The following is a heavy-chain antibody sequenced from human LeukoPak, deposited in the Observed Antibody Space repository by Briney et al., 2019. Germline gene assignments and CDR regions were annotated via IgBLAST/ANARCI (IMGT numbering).Heavy chain of an antibody. CDR1: GGSFSGYY. V-gene: IGHV4-34*01. CDR2: INHSGST. D-gene: IGHD1-26*01. J-gene: IGHJ4*02. CDR3: ARGQNPSYSGKDSRFDY. Sequence: PSETLSLTCAVYGGSFSGYYWSWIRQPPGKGLEWIGEINHSGSTNYNPSLKSRVTISVDTSKNQFSLKLSSVTAADTAVYYCARGQNPSYSGKDSRFDYWGQGTLVTVSS.